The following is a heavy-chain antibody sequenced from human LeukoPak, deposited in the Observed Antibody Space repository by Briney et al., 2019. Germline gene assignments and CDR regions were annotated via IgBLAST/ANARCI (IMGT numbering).Heavy chain of an antibody. Sequence: GGSLRLSCAVSGFTFSSYWMNWVRQVPGKGLVWVSHINTFGTTATYADSVKGRYTISRDNANNTLYLQMNSLRVEDTAVYYCVRDNAYKFDYWGQGTLVTVSS. CDR2: INTFGTTA. CDR1: GFTFSSYW. CDR3: VRDNAYKFDY. V-gene: IGHV3-74*01. J-gene: IGHJ4*02. D-gene: IGHD5-24*01.